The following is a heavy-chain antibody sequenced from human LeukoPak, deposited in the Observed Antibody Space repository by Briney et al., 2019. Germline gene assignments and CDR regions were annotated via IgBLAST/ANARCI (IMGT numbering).Heavy chain of an antibody. J-gene: IGHJ4*02. CDR2: ISGSGGST. V-gene: IGHV3-23*01. D-gene: IGHD5-12*01. CDR1: GFTFSSYA. CDR3: AKSIVATIFYFDY. Sequence: PGGSLRLSCAASGFTFSSYAMSWVRQAPGKGLEWVSAISGSGGSTYYADSVKGRFTISRDNSKNTLYLQMNSLRAEDTAVNYCAKSIVATIFYFDYWGQGTLVTVSS.